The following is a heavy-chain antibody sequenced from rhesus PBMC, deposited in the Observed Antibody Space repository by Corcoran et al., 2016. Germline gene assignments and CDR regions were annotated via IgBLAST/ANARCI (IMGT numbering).Heavy chain of an antibody. V-gene: IGHV4S11*01. CDR3: ARGGGGATATGWDS. D-gene: IGHD1-44*02. J-gene: IGHJ4*01. CDR2: MYGGGSRP. Sequence: QVQLQESGPGLVKPLETLSLTCAVSGASINSNYWSWIRQPPGKGLEWIGFMYGGGSRPNYTPSLQRRVTLSVAASKNQFSLKLTSVTAADTAVYYCARGGGGATATGWDSWGQGVLVTVSS. CDR1: GASINSNY.